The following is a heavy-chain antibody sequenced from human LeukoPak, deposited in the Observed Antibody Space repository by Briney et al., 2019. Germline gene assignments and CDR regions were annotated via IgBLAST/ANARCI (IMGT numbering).Heavy chain of an antibody. CDR1: DDSLSSHY. CDR3: ARDLVTVTKGFDI. CDR2: ISYIGTT. V-gene: IGHV4-59*11. D-gene: IGHD4-17*01. J-gene: IGHJ3*02. Sequence: SETLSLTCAVSDDSLSSHYWTWIRQPPGKGLEWIGYISYIGTTNYNPSLKSRVTISIDTSKNQFSLKLSSVTAADTAVYYCARDLVTVTKGFDIWGQGTMVSVSS.